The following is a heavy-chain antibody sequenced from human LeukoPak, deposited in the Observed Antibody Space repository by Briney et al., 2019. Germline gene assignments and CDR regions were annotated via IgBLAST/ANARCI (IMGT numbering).Heavy chain of an antibody. D-gene: IGHD3-10*01. V-gene: IGHV4-30-4*08. CDR1: GGSISSGDYY. CDR2: IYYSGST. Sequence: PSETLSHTCTVSGGSISSGDYYWSWIRQPPGKGLEWIGYIYYSGSTYYNPSLKSRVTISVDTSKNQFSLKLSSVTAADTAVYYCAREGFGEPMNNWFDPWGQGTLVTVSS. CDR3: AREGFGEPMNNWFDP. J-gene: IGHJ5*02.